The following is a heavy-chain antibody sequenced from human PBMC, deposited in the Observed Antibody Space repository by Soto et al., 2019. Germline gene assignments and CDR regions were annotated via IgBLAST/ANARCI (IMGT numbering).Heavy chain of an antibody. Sequence: QVQLVQSGAEVKKPGASVKVSCKASGYTFTTHGISWVRQVPGQGLEWMGWVRGDNGHTNYAQKLQGRVTMTTDTSTSTAYMELRSLRSDDTAIYYCARDRRDSVADRRSFDVWGQGTMVTVSS. D-gene: IGHD1-26*01. J-gene: IGHJ3*01. CDR2: VRGDNGHT. CDR1: GYTFTTHG. V-gene: IGHV1-18*01. CDR3: ARDRRDSVADRRSFDV.